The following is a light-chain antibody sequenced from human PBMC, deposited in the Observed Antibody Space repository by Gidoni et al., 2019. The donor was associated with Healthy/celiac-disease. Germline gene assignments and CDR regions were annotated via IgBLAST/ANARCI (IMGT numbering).Light chain of an antibody. V-gene: IGKV3-11*01. CDR2: DAS. J-gene: IGKJ1*01. CDR3: QQRSNWPWT. Sequence: ELVLTQSPATLSLSPGERATLSCRASQSVSSYLAWYQQKPGQAPRLLIYDASNRATGIPARFSGSGSGTDFTLTISSLEPEDFAVYYCQQRSNWPWTCGQGTKVEIK. CDR1: QSVSSY.